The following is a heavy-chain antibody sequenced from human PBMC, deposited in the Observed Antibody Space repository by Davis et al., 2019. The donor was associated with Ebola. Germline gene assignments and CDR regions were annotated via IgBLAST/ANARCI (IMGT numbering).Heavy chain of an antibody. CDR3: ARGYGDHPQGDDAFDI. CDR2: ISWNSGSI. V-gene: IGHV3-9*01. J-gene: IGHJ3*02. Sequence: SPKISCAASGFTFDDYAMHWVRQAPGKGLEWVSGISWNSGSIGYADSVKGRFTISRDNSKNTLYLQMNSLRAEDTAVYYCARGYGDHPQGDDAFDIWGQGTMVTVSS. CDR1: GFTFDDYA. D-gene: IGHD4-17*01.